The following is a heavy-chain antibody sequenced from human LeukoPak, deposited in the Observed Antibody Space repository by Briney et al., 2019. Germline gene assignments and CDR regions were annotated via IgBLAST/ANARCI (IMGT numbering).Heavy chain of an antibody. J-gene: IGHJ4*02. CDR3: AKGYQMVVTASLFDY. V-gene: IGHV3-30*18. CDR2: ISYDGSNK. D-gene: IGHD2-21*02. Sequence: HPGGSLRLSCAASGFTFSSYGMHWVRQAPGKGLEWVAVISYDGSNKYYADSVKGRFTISRDNSKNTLYLQMNSLRAEDTAVYYCAKGYQMVVTASLFDYWGQGTLVTVSS. CDR1: GFTFSSYG.